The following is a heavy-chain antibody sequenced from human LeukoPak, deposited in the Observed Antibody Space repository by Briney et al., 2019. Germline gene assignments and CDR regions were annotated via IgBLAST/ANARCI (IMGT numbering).Heavy chain of an antibody. CDR2: ISGSGGST. CDR3: AKGSYFSGYDQYYFDC. J-gene: IGHJ4*02. V-gene: IGHV3-23*01. CDR1: GFTFSSYA. D-gene: IGHD5-12*01. Sequence: GGSLRLSCAASGFTFSSYALSWVRQAPGKGLEWVSGISGSGGSTSYADSVKGRFTISRDNSKNTLYLQMNSLRAEDTAVYYCAKGSYFSGYDQYYFDCWGQGSLVTVSS.